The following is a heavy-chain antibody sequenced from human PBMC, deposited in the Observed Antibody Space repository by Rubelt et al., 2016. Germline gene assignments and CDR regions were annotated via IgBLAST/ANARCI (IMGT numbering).Heavy chain of an antibody. CDR2: INSDGSST. CDR3: ARDSGLSSSDY. D-gene: IGHD1-26*01. CDR1: GFTFSSYW. V-gene: IGHV3-74*01. Sequence: GFTFSSYWMHWVRQAPGKGLVWVSRINSDGSSTSYADSVKGRFTISRDNAKNTLYLQMNSLRAEDTAVYYCARDSGLSSSDYWGQGTLVTVSS. J-gene: IGHJ4*02.